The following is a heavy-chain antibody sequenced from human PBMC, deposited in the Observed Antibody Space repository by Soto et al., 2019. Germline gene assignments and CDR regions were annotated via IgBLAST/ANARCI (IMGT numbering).Heavy chain of an antibody. CDR3: ARKGVDRAHG. Sequence: LRLSCAASGFTFSPYGMHWVRQAPGKGLEWVAVISNDGFTKLYADSVKGRFTISRDNAKNSLYLQMNSLRDEDAAVYYCARKGVDRAHGWGQGTLVTVSS. V-gene: IGHV3-30*03. CDR2: ISNDGFTK. D-gene: IGHD2-15*01. CDR1: GFTFSPYG. J-gene: IGHJ4*02.